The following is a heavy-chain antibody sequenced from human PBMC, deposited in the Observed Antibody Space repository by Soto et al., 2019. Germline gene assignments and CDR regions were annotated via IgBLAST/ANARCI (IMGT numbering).Heavy chain of an antibody. D-gene: IGHD3-10*01. CDR3: AREEVDYYCSGDNLYYYYGMDV. V-gene: IGHV4-34*01. CDR1: CGSFSGYY. CDR2: INHSGST. J-gene: IGHJ6*02. Sequence: SETLSLTCAVYCGSFSGYYWSWILHPPGKGLEWIGEINHSGSTNYNPSLKSRVTISVDTSKNQFSLKLSSVTAADTAVYYCAREEVDYYCSGDNLYYYYGMDVWGQGTTVTVSS.